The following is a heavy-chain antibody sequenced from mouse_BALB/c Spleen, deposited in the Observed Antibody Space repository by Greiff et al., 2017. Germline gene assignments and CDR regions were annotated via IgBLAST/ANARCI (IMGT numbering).Heavy chain of an antibody. Sequence: VHLVESGPGLVAPSQSLSITCTVSGFSLTSYGVHWVRQPPGKGLEWLGVIWAGGSTNYNSALMSRLSISKDNSKSQVFLKMNSLQTDDTAMYYCARGYYGYDGASPFAYWGQGTLVTVSA. CDR3: ARGYYGYDGASPFAY. CDR2: IWAGGST. V-gene: IGHV2-9*02. CDR1: GFSLTSYG. J-gene: IGHJ3*01. D-gene: IGHD2-2*01.